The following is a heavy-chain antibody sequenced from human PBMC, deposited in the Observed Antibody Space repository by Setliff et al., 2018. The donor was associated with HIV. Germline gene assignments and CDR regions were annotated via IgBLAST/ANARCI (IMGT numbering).Heavy chain of an antibody. CDR1: GGSISNGSFY. CDR2: IYPSGST. V-gene: IGHV4-61*02. Sequence: SETLSLTCTVSGGSISNGSFYWSWIRQPAGKGLEWIGRIYPSGSTDYNPSLKSRVTISVDTSKNQFSLKLSSVTAADTAVYYCARGYAMDVWGQGTTVTVSS. CDR3: ARGYAMDV. J-gene: IGHJ6*02.